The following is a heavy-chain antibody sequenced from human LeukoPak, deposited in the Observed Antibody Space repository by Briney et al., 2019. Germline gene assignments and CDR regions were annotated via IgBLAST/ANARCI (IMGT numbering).Heavy chain of an antibody. Sequence: PGGSLRLSCAARGFTFSDTWMSWVRQSLGQGLEWVGRIQSKADGGTPAYAVPVKGRFIISRDDSKNTVYLQMDSLKIEDTGVYYCTTVYYWGQGTVVTVAS. CDR2: IQSKADGGTP. V-gene: IGHV3-15*01. CDR1: GFTFSDTW. CDR3: TTVYY. J-gene: IGHJ4*02.